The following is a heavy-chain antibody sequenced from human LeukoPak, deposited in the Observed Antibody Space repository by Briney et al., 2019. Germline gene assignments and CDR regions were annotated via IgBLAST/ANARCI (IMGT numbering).Heavy chain of an antibody. D-gene: IGHD3-22*01. Sequence: PGGSLRLSCAASGFTFTNYWMHWVRQAPGEGLMWVSRINSDGSSTSYADSVKGRFTISRDNAKNTLYPQMNSLRAEDTAVYYCARADTSGYAVFDYWGQGALVTVSS. CDR2: INSDGSST. J-gene: IGHJ4*02. V-gene: IGHV3-74*01. CDR3: ARADTSGYAVFDY. CDR1: GFTFTNYW.